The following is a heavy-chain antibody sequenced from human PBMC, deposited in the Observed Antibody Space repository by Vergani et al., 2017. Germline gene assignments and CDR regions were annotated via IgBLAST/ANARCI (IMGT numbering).Heavy chain of an antibody. J-gene: IGHJ4*02. CDR1: GYTFSNYY. CDR2: INPSGGHT. D-gene: IGHD3-9*01. CDR3: ARGDYGILTGYRY. Sequence: QVQVVQSGAEVKKSGASGKVSCKTSGYTFSNYYIHWVRQAPGQGLEWMGIINPSGGHTNYAQKFQGRVTMTRDTSTSTVYMELSSLRSEDTAIYYCARGDYGILTGYRYWGQGTLVTVSA. V-gene: IGHV1-46*03.